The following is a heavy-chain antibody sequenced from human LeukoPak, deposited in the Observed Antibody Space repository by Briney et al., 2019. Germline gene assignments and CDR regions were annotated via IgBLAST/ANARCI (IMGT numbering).Heavy chain of an antibody. CDR1: GFTFSSYA. V-gene: IGHV3-30*01. CDR2: ISYDGSNK. Sequence: GGSLRLSCAASGFTFSSYAMHWVRQAPGKGLEWVAVISYDGSNKYYADSVKGRFTISRDNSKNTLYLQMNSLRAEDTAVYYCESLDWYYDFWSGYRSDAFDIWGQGTMVTVSS. D-gene: IGHD3-3*01. CDR3: ESLDWYYDFWSGYRSDAFDI. J-gene: IGHJ3*02.